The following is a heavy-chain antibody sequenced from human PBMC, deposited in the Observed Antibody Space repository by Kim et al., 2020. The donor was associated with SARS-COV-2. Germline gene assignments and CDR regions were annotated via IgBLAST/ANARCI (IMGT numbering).Heavy chain of an antibody. V-gene: IGHV3-15*01. Sequence: YAAPVKGRFTISRDDSKNTLYLQMNSLKTEDTAVYYCTTLYDYGDYAECYWGQGTLVTVSS. CDR3: TTLYDYGDYAECY. J-gene: IGHJ4*02. D-gene: IGHD4-17*01.